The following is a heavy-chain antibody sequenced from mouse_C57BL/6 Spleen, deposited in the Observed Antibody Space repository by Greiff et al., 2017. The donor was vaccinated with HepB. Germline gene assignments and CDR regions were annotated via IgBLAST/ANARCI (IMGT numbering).Heavy chain of an antibody. D-gene: IGHD2-3*01. CDR1: GYSITSGYY. CDR2: ISYDGSN. J-gene: IGHJ3*01. V-gene: IGHV3-6*01. CDR3: ARDDGYPPFAY. Sequence: EVHLVESGPGLVKPSQSLSLTCSVTGYSITSGYYWNWIRQFPGNKLEWMGYISYDGSNNYNPSLKNRISITRDTSKNQFFLKLNSVTTEDTATYYCARDDGYPPFAYWGQGTLVTVSA.